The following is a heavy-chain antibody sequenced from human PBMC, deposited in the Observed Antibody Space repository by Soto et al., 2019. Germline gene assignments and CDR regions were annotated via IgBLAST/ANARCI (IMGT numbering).Heavy chain of an antibody. J-gene: IGHJ6*03. Sequence: PGGSLRLSCAASGFIVSNSYMSWVRQAPGKGLEWVSAIGTGGSTYYPGSVKGRFTISRENAKNSLYLQMNSLRAGDTAVYYCARAPAIPTYDFWSGYPASYYMDVWGKGTTVTVSS. V-gene: IGHV3-13*01. CDR1: GFIVSNSY. CDR3: ARAPAIPTYDFWSGYPASYYMDV. D-gene: IGHD3-3*01. CDR2: IGTGGST.